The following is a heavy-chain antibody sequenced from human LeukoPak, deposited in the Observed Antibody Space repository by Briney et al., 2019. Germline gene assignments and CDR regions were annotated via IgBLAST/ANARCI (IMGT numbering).Heavy chain of an antibody. V-gene: IGHV4-34*01. CDR2: INHSGST. D-gene: IGHD5-18*01. CDR3: ARRGYSYGSS. J-gene: IGHJ5*02. Sequence: PSETLSLTCAVYGGSFSGYYWSWIRQPPGKGLEWIGEINHSGSTNYNPSLKSRVTISVDTSKNQFSLKLSSVTAADTAVYYCARRGYSYGSSWGQGTLVTVSS. CDR1: GGSFSGYY.